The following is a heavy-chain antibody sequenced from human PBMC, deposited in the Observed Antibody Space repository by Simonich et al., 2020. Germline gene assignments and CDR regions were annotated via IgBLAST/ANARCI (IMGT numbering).Heavy chain of an antibody. CDR2: IYYRGST. J-gene: IGHJ3*02. CDR1: GGSISSSSYY. D-gene: IGHD6-13*01. Sequence: QLQLQESGPGLVKPSETLSLTCTVSGGSISSSSYYWGWIRQPPGKGLEWIGSIYYRGSTYNNPPLKSRVTISVDTSKNQFSLKLSSVTAADTAVYYCARHAGFAFDIWGQGTMVTVSS. CDR3: ARHAGFAFDI. V-gene: IGHV4-39*01.